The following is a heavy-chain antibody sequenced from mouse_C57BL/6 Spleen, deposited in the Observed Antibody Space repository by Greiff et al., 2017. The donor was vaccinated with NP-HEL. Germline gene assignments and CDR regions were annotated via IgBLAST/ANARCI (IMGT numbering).Heavy chain of an antibody. V-gene: IGHV5-4*03. Sequence: EVKLEESGRGLVKPGGSLKLSCAASGFTFSSYAMSWVRQTPEKRLEWVATISDGGSYTNYPDNVKGRFTISRDNAKNNLYLQMSHLKSEDTAMYYCARYCYGRSYVLYLFAYWGQGTLLTVSA. CDR1: GFTFSSYA. CDR3: ARYCYGRSYVLYLFAY. CDR2: ISDGGSYT. D-gene: IGHD1-1*01. J-gene: IGHJ3*01.